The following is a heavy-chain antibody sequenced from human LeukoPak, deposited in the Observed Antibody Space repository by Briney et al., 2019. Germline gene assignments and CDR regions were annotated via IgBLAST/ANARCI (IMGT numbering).Heavy chain of an antibody. Sequence: PGGSLRLSCAASGFTFSSYAMHWVRQAPGKGLEWVAVISYDGSNKYYADSVKGRFTISRDNSKNTLYLQMNSLRAEDTAVYYCARPHVGSGYYHYFDYWGQGTLVTVSS. V-gene: IGHV3-30*04. CDR1: GFTFSSYA. J-gene: IGHJ4*02. CDR2: ISYDGSNK. CDR3: ARPHVGSGYYHYFDY. D-gene: IGHD3-3*01.